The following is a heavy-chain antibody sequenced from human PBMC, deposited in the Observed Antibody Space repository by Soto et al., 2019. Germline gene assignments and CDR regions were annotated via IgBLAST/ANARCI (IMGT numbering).Heavy chain of an antibody. CDR3: ARGMSAAMVYYGMDV. J-gene: IGHJ6*02. CDR1: GYTFTSYG. Sequence: ASMKVSCKASGYTFTSYGISWVRQAPVQGLEWMGWISAYNGNTNYAQKLQGRVTMTTDTSTSTAYMELRSLRSDDTAVYYCARGMSAAMVYYGMDVWGQGTTVTVSS. V-gene: IGHV1-18*04. D-gene: IGHD2-2*01. CDR2: ISAYNGNT.